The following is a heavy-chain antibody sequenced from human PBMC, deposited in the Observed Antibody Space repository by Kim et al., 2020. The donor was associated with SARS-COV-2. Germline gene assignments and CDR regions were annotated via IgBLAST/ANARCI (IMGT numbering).Heavy chain of an antibody. D-gene: IGHD3-9*01. V-gene: IGHV1-69*13. Sequence: SVKVSCKASGGTFTSYAISWVRQAPGQGLEWMGGIIPIFGTAKYAQKFQGRVTITADESPSTTYMELSSLRSEDTAVYYCARSEGYDILTGYSDYWGQGTLVTVSS. J-gene: IGHJ4*02. CDR1: GGTFTSYA. CDR3: ARSEGYDILTGYSDY. CDR2: IIPIFGTA.